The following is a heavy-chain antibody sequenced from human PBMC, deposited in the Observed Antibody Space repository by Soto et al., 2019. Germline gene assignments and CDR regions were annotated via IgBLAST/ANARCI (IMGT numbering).Heavy chain of an antibody. D-gene: IGHD6-19*01. V-gene: IGHV3-23*01. CDR3: ARDLTSSGRSTYLGY. J-gene: IGHJ4*02. CDR1: GFTFSSYA. Sequence: EVQLLGSGGVLVQPGGSLRLSCAASGFTFSSYALSWVRQVPGKGLEWVSGISGDGATTYYTDSVKGRFTISRDSFTNTLYLQMSSLRAEDSAVYYCARDLTSSGRSTYLGYWGQGTLVTVSS. CDR2: ISGDGATT.